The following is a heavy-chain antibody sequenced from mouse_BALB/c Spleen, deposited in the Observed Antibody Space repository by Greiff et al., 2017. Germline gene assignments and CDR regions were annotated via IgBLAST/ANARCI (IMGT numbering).Heavy chain of an antibody. CDR2: ISSGGSYT. V-gene: IGHV5-6-4*01. J-gene: IGHJ2*01. CDR3: TRDHPITTALDY. Sequence: EVQRVESGGGLVKPGGSLKLSCAASGFTFSSYTMSWVRQTPEKRLEWVATISSGGSYTYYPDSVKGRFTISRDNAKNTLYLQMSSLKSEDTAMYYCTRDHPITTALDYWGQGTTLTVSS. CDR1: GFTFSSYT. D-gene: IGHD1-2*01.